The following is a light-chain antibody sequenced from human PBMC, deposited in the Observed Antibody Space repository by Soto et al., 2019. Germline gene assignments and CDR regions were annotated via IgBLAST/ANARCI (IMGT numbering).Light chain of an antibody. V-gene: IGLV1-51*01. CDR3: GTWDSSLSGLYV. CDR2: DNN. CDR1: SSNIGNNY. J-gene: IGLJ1*01. Sequence: QTVVTQPPSVSAAPGQKVTISCSGSSSNIGNNYVSWYQQLPGTVPKLLIYDNNKRPSGIPDRFSGSKSGTSATLDITGLQTGDEADYYCGTWDSSLSGLYVFGTGTKLTVL.